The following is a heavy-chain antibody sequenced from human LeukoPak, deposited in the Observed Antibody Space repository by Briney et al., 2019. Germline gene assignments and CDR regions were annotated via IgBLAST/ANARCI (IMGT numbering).Heavy chain of an antibody. CDR3: ARVGSGSYYNLDY. CDR2: IYYGGST. D-gene: IGHD3-10*01. Sequence: PSETLSPTCTVSGGSISNYYWSWIRKPQGKGLEWIAYIYYGGSTKYNPSLKSRVSISIDTSENQFSLRLSSVTAADTAVYYCARVGSGSYYNLDYWGQGTLVTVSS. J-gene: IGHJ4*02. V-gene: IGHV4-59*01. CDR1: GGSISNYY.